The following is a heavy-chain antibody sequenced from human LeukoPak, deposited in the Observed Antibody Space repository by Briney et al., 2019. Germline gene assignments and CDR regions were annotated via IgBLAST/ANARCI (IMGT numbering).Heavy chain of an antibody. Sequence: ASVKVSCKASGYTFTSYYMHWVRQAPGQGLEWMGIINPSGGSTSYAQKFQGRVTMTRDTSTSTVYMELSSLRSEDTAVYYCARDRNWDDSSGYQEAFDIWGQGTMVTVSS. CDR3: ARDRNWDDSSGYQEAFDI. D-gene: IGHD3-22*01. J-gene: IGHJ3*02. CDR1: GYTFTSYY. V-gene: IGHV1-46*01. CDR2: INPSGGST.